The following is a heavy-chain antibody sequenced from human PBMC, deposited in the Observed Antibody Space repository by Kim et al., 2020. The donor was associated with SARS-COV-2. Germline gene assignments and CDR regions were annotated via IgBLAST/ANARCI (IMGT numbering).Heavy chain of an antibody. CDR2: ISSSGSTI. V-gene: IGHV3-11*01. CDR1: GFTFSDYY. D-gene: IGHD6-13*01. Sequence: GGSLKLSRAASGFTFSDYYMSWIRQAPGKGLEWVSYISSSGSTIYYADSVKGRFTISRDNAKNSLYLQMNSLRAEDTAVYYCARVRGAAGPFYYYYYGMDVWGQGTTVTVSS. J-gene: IGHJ6*02. CDR3: ARVRGAAGPFYYYYYGMDV.